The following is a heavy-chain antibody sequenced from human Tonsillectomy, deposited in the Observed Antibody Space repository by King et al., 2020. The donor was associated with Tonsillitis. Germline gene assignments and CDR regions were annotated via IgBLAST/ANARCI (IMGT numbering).Heavy chain of an antibody. Sequence: VQLVESGGGLVQPGGSLRLSCAASGFTFSIYAMSWVRQAPGKGLEWVSAISGSGGSTYYADSVKGRFTISRDNSKNTLYLQMNSLRAEDTAVYYCAKEIVGATTWYYGMEVWGQGTTVTVSS. V-gene: IGHV3-23*04. D-gene: IGHD1-26*01. CDR3: AKEIVGATTWYYGMEV. CDR1: GFTFSIYA. J-gene: IGHJ6*02. CDR2: ISGSGGST.